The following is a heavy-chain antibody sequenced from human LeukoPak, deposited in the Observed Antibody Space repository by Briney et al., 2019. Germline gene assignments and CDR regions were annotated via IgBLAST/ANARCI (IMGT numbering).Heavy chain of an antibody. D-gene: IGHD2-2*01. CDR3: ARDTKVVPAATDSFDY. V-gene: IGHV1-46*01. CDR1: GYTFTSYY. J-gene: IGHJ4*02. Sequence: ASVTVSCKASGYTFTSYYMHWVRQAPGQGLEWMGLINPSGGSTSYAQKFQGRVTMTRDTSTSTVYMELSSLRSEDTAVYYCARDTKVVPAATDSFDYWGQGTLVTVSS. CDR2: INPSGGST.